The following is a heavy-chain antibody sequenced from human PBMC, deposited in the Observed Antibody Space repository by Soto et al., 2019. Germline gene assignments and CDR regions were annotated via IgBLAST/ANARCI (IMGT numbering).Heavy chain of an antibody. V-gene: IGHV3-23*01. CDR2: ISGSGGST. Sequence: EVQLLESGGGLVQPGGSLRLSCAASGFTFSSYAMSWVRQAPGKGLEWVSAISGSGGSTYYADSVKGRFTISRDNSKNPLYLQMNSLGAEDTAVYYCAKTLGSSPPALDYWGQGTLVTVSS. CDR3: AKTLGSSPPALDY. J-gene: IGHJ4*02. D-gene: IGHD6-6*01. CDR1: GFTFSSYA.